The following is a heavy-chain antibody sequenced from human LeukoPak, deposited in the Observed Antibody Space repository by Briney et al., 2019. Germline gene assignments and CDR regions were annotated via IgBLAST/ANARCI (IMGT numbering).Heavy chain of an antibody. CDR1: GFTFSSYA. V-gene: IGHV3-23*01. D-gene: IGHD3-22*01. CDR3: ARELSYDSSPHGYYGMDV. Sequence: QSGGSLRLSCAASGFTFSSYAMSWVRQAPGKGLEWVSAISGSGGSTYYADSVKGRFTISRDNSKNTMYLQMNSLRAEDTAVYYCARELSYDSSPHGYYGMDVWGQGTTVTVSS. J-gene: IGHJ6*02. CDR2: ISGSGGST.